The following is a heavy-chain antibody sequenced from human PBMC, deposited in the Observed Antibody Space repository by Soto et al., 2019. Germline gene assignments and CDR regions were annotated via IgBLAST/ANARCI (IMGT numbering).Heavy chain of an antibody. CDR3: ARGGYSYGPYYGMDV. Sequence: PGGSLRLSCAASGFTFSSYSMNWVRQAPGKGLEWVSYISSSSSTIYYADSVKGRFTISRDNAKNSLYLQMNSLRDEDTAVYYCARGGYSYGPYYGMDVWGKGTTVTVSS. J-gene: IGHJ6*04. V-gene: IGHV3-48*02. CDR1: GFTFSSYS. CDR2: ISSSSSTI. D-gene: IGHD5-18*01.